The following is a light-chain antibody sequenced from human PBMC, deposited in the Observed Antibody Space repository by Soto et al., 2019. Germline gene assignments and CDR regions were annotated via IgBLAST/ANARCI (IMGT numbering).Light chain of an antibody. J-gene: IGLJ3*02. V-gene: IGLV3-21*04. CDR2: YDS. CDR3: QVWYSGDYAV. CDR1: NIGSKS. Sequence: SYVLTQPPAVSVAPGQTARIPCGGKNIGSKSVQWYQWKTGQAPVLVIHYDSDRPSRIPERFSGSNSGNTATLTISRVEAGDEADYFCQVWYSGDYAVLGGGTKLTVL.